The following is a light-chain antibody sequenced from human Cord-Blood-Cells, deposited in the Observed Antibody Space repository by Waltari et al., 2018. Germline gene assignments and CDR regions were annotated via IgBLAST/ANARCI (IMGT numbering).Light chain of an antibody. J-gene: IGKJ2*01. CDR2: AAS. CDR3: QEYNSAPYT. Sequence: DIQMTQSQSSLSASVGDRVTITCRASTGFSNYLVWYQQKPGKVPKLLFYAASTLQSGVPSRFSGSGSVTDFTLTISGLQPEDVATYDGQEYNSAPYTFGQGTKLEIK. CDR1: TGFSNY. V-gene: IGKV1-27*01.